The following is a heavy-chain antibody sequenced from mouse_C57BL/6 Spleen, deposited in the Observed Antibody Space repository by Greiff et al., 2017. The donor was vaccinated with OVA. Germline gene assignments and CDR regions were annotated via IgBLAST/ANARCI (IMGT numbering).Heavy chain of an antibody. D-gene: IGHD2-1*01. CDR3: ATSYGNYSYYYAMDY. V-gene: IGHV2-2*01. CDR1: GFSLTSYG. CDR2: IWSGGST. J-gene: IGHJ4*01. Sequence: VQVVESGPGLVQPSQSLSITCTVSGFSLTSYGVHWVRQSPGKGLEWLGVIWSGGSTDYNAAFISRLSISKDNSKSQVFFKMNSLQADDTAIYYCATSYGNYSYYYAMDYWGQGTSVTVSS.